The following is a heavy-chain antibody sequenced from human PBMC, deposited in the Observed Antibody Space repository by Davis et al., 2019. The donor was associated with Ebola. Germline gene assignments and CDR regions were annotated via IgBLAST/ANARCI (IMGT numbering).Heavy chain of an antibody. CDR3: ARGEWELADDAFDI. CDR1: GYTFTGYY. V-gene: IGHV1-2*02. Sequence: ASVKVSCKASGYTFTGYYMHWVRQAPGQGLEWMGWINPNSGGTNYAQKFQGRVTITRNTSISTAYMELSSLRSEDTAVYYCARGEWELADDAFDIWGQGTMATVSS. CDR2: INPNSGGT. D-gene: IGHD1-26*01. J-gene: IGHJ3*02.